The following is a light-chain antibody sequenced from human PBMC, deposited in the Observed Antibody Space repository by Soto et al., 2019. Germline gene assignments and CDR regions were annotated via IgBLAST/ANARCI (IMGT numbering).Light chain of an antibody. J-gene: IGKJ1*01. CDR1: QRFSDY. CDR3: LQYNSYPRT. V-gene: IGKV1-17*01. CDR2: TVS. Sequence: DIQMTQSPSSLSASVGDRVTITCRSSQRFSDYLNWYQQRPGEAPKLLIHTVSTLQSGVPSRFSGSGSGTEFTLTINSLQPEDFATYYCLQYNSYPRTFCQGTKVDI.